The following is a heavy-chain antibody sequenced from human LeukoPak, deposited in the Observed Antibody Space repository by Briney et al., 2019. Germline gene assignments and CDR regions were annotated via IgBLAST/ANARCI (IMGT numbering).Heavy chain of an antibody. Sequence: SETLSLTCTVSGGSISGSSYYWGWIRQPPGKGLEWIGYIYYSGSTNYNPSLKSRVTISVDTSKNQFSLKLSSVTAADTAVYYCARVVVVVPAAIPDWFDPWGQGTLVTVSS. CDR1: GGSISGSSYY. CDR3: ARVVVVVPAAIPDWFDP. J-gene: IGHJ5*02. D-gene: IGHD2-2*02. V-gene: IGHV4-61*05. CDR2: IYYSGST.